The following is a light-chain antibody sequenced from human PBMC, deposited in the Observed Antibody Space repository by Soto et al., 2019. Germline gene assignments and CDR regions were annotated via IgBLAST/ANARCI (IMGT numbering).Light chain of an antibody. CDR3: QQSYSTPYT. Sequence: DIQMTQSPSSLSASVGDRVTITCRASQSISRNLNWYQQKPGKAPKLLIYAAFSLQSGVPSRFSGSGSGTDFTLTISSLQPEDFATYYCQQSYSTPYTFGQGTKLEIK. CDR1: QSISRN. CDR2: AAF. J-gene: IGKJ2*01. V-gene: IGKV1-39*01.